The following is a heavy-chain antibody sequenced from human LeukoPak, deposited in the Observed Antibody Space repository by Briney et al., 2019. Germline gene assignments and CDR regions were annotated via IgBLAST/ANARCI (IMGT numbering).Heavy chain of an antibody. Sequence: SGGSLRLSCAASGFTFSGYAMSWVRQAPGKGLEWVSAISGSGDSTYYADSVKGRFTISRDNSKNTLYLQMNSLRAEDTAVYYCARVQGDYVWGSYQFDPWGQGTLVTVSS. J-gene: IGHJ5*02. CDR2: ISGSGDST. CDR1: GFTFSGYA. V-gene: IGHV3-23*01. CDR3: ARVQGDYVWGSYQFDP. D-gene: IGHD3-16*02.